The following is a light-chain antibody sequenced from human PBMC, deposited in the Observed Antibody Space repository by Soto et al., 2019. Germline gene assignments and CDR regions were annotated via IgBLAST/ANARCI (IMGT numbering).Light chain of an antibody. CDR1: QSISSW. CDR3: QQSYSTPPT. CDR2: KAS. V-gene: IGKV1-5*03. Sequence: DIQMTHSPATLSASVGDRVTITCRASQSISSWLAWYQQKPGKAPKLLIYKASSLQSGVPSRFSGSGSGTEFTLTISSLQPDDFATYYCQQSYSTPPTFGQGTKVDIK. J-gene: IGKJ1*01.